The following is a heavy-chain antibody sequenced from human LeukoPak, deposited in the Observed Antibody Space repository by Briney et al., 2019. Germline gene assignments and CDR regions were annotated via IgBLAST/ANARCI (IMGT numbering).Heavy chain of an antibody. J-gene: IGHJ4*02. D-gene: IGHD3-10*01. CDR2: ISHSGGST. CDR1: GFTFTSFA. Sequence: GGSLRVSCAASGFTFTSFAMNWVRQAPGKGLEWVSSISHSGGSTYYADSVKDRFTIPRDNSKNTLYLQMSSLRAEDTALYYCAKETTPNFGSGSYSYDYWGQGTLVTVSS. CDR3: AKETTPNFGSGSYSYDY. V-gene: IGHV3-23*01.